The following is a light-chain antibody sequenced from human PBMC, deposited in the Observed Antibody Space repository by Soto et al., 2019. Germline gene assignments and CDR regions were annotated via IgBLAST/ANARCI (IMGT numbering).Light chain of an antibody. Sequence: EIVLTQSPGTLSLSPGERATLSCRASQSVSSSYLAWYQQKPGQAPRLLIYGASSRATGIPDRFSGSGSGPDFTLTISRLEPEDFAVYYCQQYVSSLYTVGQGTKLEIK. V-gene: IGKV3-20*01. CDR3: QQYVSSLYT. CDR1: QSVSSSY. CDR2: GAS. J-gene: IGKJ2*01.